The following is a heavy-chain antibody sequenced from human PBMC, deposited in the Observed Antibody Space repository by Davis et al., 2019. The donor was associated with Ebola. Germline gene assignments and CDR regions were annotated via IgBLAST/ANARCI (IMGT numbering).Heavy chain of an antibody. CDR3: ARDIDDYSNYWFDP. CDR2: INPNSGGT. J-gene: IGHJ5*02. Sequence: ASVKVSCKASGYTFTGYYMHWVRQAPGQGLEWMGWINPNSGGTNYAQKFQGRVTVTRDTSISTAYMELSRLRSDDTAVYYCARDIDDYSNYWFDPWGQGTLVTVSS. D-gene: IGHD4-11*01. V-gene: IGHV1-2*02. CDR1: GYTFTGYY.